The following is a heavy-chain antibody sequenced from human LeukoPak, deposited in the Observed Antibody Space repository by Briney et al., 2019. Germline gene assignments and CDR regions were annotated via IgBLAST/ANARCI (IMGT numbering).Heavy chain of an antibody. CDR2: IIPIFGTA. Sequence: GASVKVSCKASGYTFTGYYMHWARQAPGQGLEWMGGIIPIFGTANYAQKFQGRVTITTDESTSTAYMELSSLRSEDTAVYYCARGRFLEWSQPPYYYYMDVWGKGTTVTVSS. CDR3: ARGRFLEWSQPPYYYYMDV. CDR1: GYTFTGYY. J-gene: IGHJ6*03. D-gene: IGHD3-3*01. V-gene: IGHV1-69*05.